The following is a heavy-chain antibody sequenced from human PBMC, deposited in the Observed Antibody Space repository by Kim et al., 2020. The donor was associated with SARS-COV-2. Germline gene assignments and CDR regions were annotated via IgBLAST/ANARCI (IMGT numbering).Heavy chain of an antibody. J-gene: IGHJ2*01. D-gene: IGHD6-13*01. CDR1: GFTFSSYS. Sequence: GSLRLSCAASGFTFSSYSMNWVRQAPGKGLEWVSSISSSSSYIYYADSVKGRFTICRDNAKNSLYLQMNSLRAEDTAVYYCARDRPGIAAAGPRRYFDLWGRGTLVTVSS. V-gene: IGHV3-21*01. CDR3: ARDRPGIAAAGPRRYFDL. CDR2: ISSSSSYI.